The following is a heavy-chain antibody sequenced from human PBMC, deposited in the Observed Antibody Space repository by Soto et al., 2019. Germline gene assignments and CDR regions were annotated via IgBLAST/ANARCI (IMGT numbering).Heavy chain of an antibody. V-gene: IGHV1-8*01. D-gene: IGHD2-2*01. CDR3: ARGLGQSWESQLIRHWFDP. J-gene: IGHJ5*02. CDR1: GYAFTSYD. Sequence: ASVKVSCKASGYAFTSYDINWVRQATGQGLEWMGWMNPNSGNTGYAQKSQGRVTMTRNTSIRTAYMELSSLRSEDTAVYSCARGLGQSWESQLIRHWFDPWGQRTLVTVPS. CDR2: MNPNSGNT.